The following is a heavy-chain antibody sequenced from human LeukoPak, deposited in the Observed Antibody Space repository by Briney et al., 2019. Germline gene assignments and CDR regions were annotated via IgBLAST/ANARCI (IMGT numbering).Heavy chain of an antibody. CDR1: GFIFSNYA. CDR2: ISGSGGST. V-gene: IGHV3-23*01. CDR3: AKANNYYDSSAYSDY. J-gene: IGHJ4*02. D-gene: IGHD3-22*01. Sequence: PGGSLRLSCAASGFIFSNYAMNWVRQAPGKGLGWVSVISGSGGSTNYADSVKGRFTISRDNSKDTLYLQMNSLRAEDTAVYFCAKANNYYDSSAYSDYWGQGKLVTVSS.